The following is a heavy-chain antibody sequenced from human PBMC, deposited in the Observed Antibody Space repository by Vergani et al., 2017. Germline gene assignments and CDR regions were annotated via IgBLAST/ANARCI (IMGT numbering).Heavy chain of an antibody. CDR2: IYWDEYK. J-gene: IGHJ4*02. V-gene: IGHV2-5*02. CDR1: GFSLRTSGEG. D-gene: IGHD3-3*01. Sequence: QITLKESGPTLVKPTQTLTLTCTFPGFSLRTSGEGVGWIRQPPGKALEWLAHIYWDEYKRYSPTLKSRLTITKDTSKNQVVLTMTNMDPVDTATYYCAHSYYDFWSGYSDYWGQGTLVTVSS. CDR3: AHSYYDFWSGYSDY.